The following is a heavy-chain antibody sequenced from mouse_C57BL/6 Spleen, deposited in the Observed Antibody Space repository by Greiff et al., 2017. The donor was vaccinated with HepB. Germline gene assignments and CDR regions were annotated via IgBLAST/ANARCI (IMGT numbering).Heavy chain of an antibody. CDR1: GFTFSSYA. Sequence: EVKLMESGGGLVKPGGSLKLSCAASGFTFSSYAMSWVRQTPEKRLEWVATISDGGSYTYYPDNVKGRFTISRDNAENNLYLQMIHLKSEDTAMYYCAREGDGYCFDYWGQGTTLTVSS. CDR2: ISDGGSYT. D-gene: IGHD2-3*01. J-gene: IGHJ2*01. CDR3: AREGDGYCFDY. V-gene: IGHV5-4*01.